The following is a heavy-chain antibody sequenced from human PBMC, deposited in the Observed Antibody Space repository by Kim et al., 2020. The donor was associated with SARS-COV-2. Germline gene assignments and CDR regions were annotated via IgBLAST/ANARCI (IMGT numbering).Heavy chain of an antibody. D-gene: IGHD6-6*01. CDR1: GGSISSYY. V-gene: IGHV4-59*13. J-gene: IGHJ4*02. CDR2: IYYSGST. Sequence: SETLSLTCTVSGGSISSYYWSWIRQPPGKGLEWIGYIYYSGSTNYNPSLKSRVTISVDTSKNHFSLKLSSVTAAATAVYYCARASSSYTFDYWGQGTLVTVSA. CDR3: ARASSSYTFDY.